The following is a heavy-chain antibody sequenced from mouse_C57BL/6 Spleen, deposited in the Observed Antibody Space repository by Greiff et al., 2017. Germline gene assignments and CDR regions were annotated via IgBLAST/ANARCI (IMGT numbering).Heavy chain of an antibody. Sequence: VQLQESGAELARPGASVKMSCKASGYTFTSYTMHWVKQRPGQGLEWIGYINPSSGYTKYNQKFKDKATLTADKSSSTAYMQLSSLTSEDSAVYYCARWKGNWDYFDYGGQGTTLTVSS. CDR1: GYTFTSYT. CDR2: INPSSGYT. CDR3: ARWKGNWDYFDY. D-gene: IGHD4-1*01. J-gene: IGHJ2*01. V-gene: IGHV1-4*01.